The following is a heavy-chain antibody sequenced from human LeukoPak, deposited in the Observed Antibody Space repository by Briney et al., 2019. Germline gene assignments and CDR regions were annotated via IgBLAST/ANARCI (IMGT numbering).Heavy chain of an antibody. CDR2: IYYSGST. Sequence: SETLSLTCTVSGGSISSYYWSWIRQPPGKGLEWIGYIYYSGSTNYNPSLKSRVTISVDTSKNQFSLKLSSVTAADTAVYYCAGRIGGMNWFDPWGQGTLVTVSS. J-gene: IGHJ5*02. CDR1: GGSISSYY. CDR3: AGRIGGMNWFDP. D-gene: IGHD1-26*01. V-gene: IGHV4-59*01.